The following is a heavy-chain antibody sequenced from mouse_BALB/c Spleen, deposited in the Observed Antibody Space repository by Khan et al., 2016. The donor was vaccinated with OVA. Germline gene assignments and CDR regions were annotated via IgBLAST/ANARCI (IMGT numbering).Heavy chain of an antibody. CDR3: ARELRLGVFAY. J-gene: IGHJ3*01. D-gene: IGHD3-3*01. CDR2: IWGDGST. V-gene: IGHV2-6-7*01. Sequence: VQLKESGPGLVAPSQSLSITCTVSGFTLTDYGINWVRQPPGKGLEWLGMIWGDGSTDYNSALKSRLSISKDNSKTQAFLKMNSLQTADTARDYCARELRLGVFAYWGQGTLVTVSA. CDR1: GFTLTDYG.